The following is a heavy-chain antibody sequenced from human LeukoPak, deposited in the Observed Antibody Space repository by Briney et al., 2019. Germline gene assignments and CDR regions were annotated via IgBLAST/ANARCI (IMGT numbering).Heavy chain of an antibody. J-gene: IGHJ3*02. V-gene: IGHV3-30*18. Sequence: PGGSLRLSCAASGFTFSSYGMHWVRQGPGKGLECVAVTSYDGSNKYYADSVKGRFTISRDNSKNTLYLQMNSLRAEDTAVYYCAKATTVTTDQDAFDIWGQGTMVTVSS. CDR2: TSYDGSNK. CDR1: GFTFSSYG. D-gene: IGHD4-17*01. CDR3: AKATTVTTDQDAFDI.